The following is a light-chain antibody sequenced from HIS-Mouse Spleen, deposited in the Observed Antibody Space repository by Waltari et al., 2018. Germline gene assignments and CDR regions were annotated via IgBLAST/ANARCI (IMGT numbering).Light chain of an antibody. Sequence: QSALTQPASVSGSPGPSITISCAGTSNDVGGYNYVSWYQQHPGKAPKLMIYDVSNRPSGVSNRFSGSKSGNTASLTISGLQAEDEADYYCSSYTSSSFNVVFGGGTK. CDR3: SSYTSSSFNVV. CDR2: DVS. CDR1: SNDVGGYNY. V-gene: IGLV2-14*03. J-gene: IGLJ2*01.